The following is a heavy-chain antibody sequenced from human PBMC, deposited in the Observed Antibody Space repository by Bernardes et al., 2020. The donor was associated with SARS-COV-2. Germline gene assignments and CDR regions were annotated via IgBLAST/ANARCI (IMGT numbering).Heavy chain of an antibody. CDR2: IYTSGST. Sequence: SLSLTCTVSGGSISSYYWSWIRQPAGKGLEWIGRIYTSGSTNYNPSLKSRVTMSVDTSKNQFSLKLSSVTAADTAVYYCARWSIGYCSGGSCYSAFDYWGQGTLVTVSS. V-gene: IGHV4-4*07. J-gene: IGHJ4*02. CDR1: GGSISSYY. D-gene: IGHD2-15*01. CDR3: ARWSIGYCSGGSCYSAFDY.